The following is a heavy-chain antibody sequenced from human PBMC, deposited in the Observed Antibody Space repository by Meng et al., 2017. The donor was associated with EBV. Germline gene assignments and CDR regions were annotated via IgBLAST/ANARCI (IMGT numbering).Heavy chain of an antibody. CDR3: ASESGRGYTPDY. V-gene: IGHV1-69*01. Sequence: VQSAGGGKKPGSSVKVSCKTSGGPFRYYAISWVRQAPGQGLEWLGGFLPRLGAPNYAQKFHGRVKITADESTSTHYMDLSSLRSEDTAIYYCASESGRGYTPDYWGQGTLVTVSS. CDR2: FLPRLGAP. J-gene: IGHJ4*02. D-gene: IGHD3-10*01. CDR1: GGPFRYYA.